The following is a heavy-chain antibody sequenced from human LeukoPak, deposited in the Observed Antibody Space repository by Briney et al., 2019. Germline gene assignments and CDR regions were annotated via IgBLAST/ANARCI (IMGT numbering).Heavy chain of an antibody. V-gene: IGHV3-7*03. Sequence: GGSLRLSCAASGFTFSGYWMSWVRQAPGKWLEWVANEDQDGTEKYYVDSVKGRFTISRDNSKNTLYLQMNSLRAEDTAVYYCAKDAYDFWSGPDYWRQGTLVTVSS. CDR3: AKDAYDFWSGPDY. D-gene: IGHD3-3*01. J-gene: IGHJ4*02. CDR1: GFTFSGYW. CDR2: EDQDGTEK.